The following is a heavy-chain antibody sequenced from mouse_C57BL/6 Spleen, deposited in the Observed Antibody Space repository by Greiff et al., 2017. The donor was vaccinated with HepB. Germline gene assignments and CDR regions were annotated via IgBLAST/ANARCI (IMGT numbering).Heavy chain of an antibody. Sequence: EVQLVESGPGMVKPSQSLSLTCTVTGYSITSGYDWHWIRHFPGNKLEWMGYISYSGSTNYNPSLKSRISITHDTSKNHFFLKLNSVTTEDTATYYCARDRGSGYAMDYWGQGTSVTVSS. CDR3: ARDRGSGYAMDY. J-gene: IGHJ4*01. D-gene: IGHD1-1*02. CDR1: GYSITSGYD. CDR2: ISYSGST. V-gene: IGHV3-1*01.